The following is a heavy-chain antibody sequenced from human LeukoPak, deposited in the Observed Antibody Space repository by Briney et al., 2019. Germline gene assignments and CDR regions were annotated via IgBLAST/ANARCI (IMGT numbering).Heavy chain of an antibody. V-gene: IGHV1-18*04. D-gene: IGHD4-17*01. Sequence: ASVKVSCKASGYMFTNYGISWVRQAPGQGLEWMGWISDYNGKTNYAQKLQGRVTMTTDTSTSIAYMELRSLKSDDTAVYYCARDGPDYGDYVNFDYWGQGTLVTVFS. CDR1: GYMFTNYG. CDR2: ISDYNGKT. CDR3: ARDGPDYGDYVNFDY. J-gene: IGHJ4*02.